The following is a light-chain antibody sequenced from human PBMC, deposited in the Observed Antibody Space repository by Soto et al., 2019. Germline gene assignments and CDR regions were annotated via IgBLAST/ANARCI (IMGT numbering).Light chain of an antibody. CDR2: DVN. V-gene: IGLV2-11*01. J-gene: IGLJ3*02. CDR1: SNVVVNYNY. CDR3: YSYARSSLRL. Sequence: QSALSPPRSVSGAPGQSVAISCTGTSNVVVNYNYVSWFQQYPDKAPKHLIYDVNKRPSGVPGRFSCCKSGDTASLTISGVQAEDEAYYYCYSYARSSLRLFGGGTKLTVL.